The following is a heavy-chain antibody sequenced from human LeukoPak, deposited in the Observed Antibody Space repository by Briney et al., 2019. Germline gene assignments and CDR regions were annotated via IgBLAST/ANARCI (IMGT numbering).Heavy chain of an antibody. D-gene: IGHD1-20*01. CDR3: ASIMHDAFDI. CDR1: GYTFTSYD. Sequence: GASVKVSCKASGYTFTSYDIKWVRQATGQGLEWMGWISAYNGNTNYAQKLQGRVTMTTDTSTSTAYMELRSLRSDDTAVYYCASIMHDAFDIWGQGTMVTVSS. V-gene: IGHV1-18*01. J-gene: IGHJ3*02. CDR2: ISAYNGNT.